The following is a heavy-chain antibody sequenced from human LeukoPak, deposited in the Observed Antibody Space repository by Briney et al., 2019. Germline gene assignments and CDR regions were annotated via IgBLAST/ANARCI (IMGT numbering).Heavy chain of an antibody. J-gene: IGHJ4*02. D-gene: IGHD4-17*01. CDR2: INSDGINT. V-gene: IGHV3-74*01. CDR1: GFTFSNYW. Sequence: GGSLRLSCAASGFTFSNYWMHWVRQAPGKGLVWVSRINSDGINTSYADSVKGRFTISRDNAKNSLYLQMNSLRAEDTAVYYCARIDDYGYYFDYWGQGTLVTVSS. CDR3: ARIDDYGYYFDY.